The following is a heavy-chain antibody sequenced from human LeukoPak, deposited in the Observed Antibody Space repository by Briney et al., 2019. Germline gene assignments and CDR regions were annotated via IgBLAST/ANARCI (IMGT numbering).Heavy chain of an antibody. V-gene: IGHV4-61*01. CDR2: IYYSGST. D-gene: IGHD6-19*01. Sequence: SETLSLTCTVSGGSVSSGSYYWSWIRQPPGKGLEWIGYIYYSGSTNYNPSLKSRVTISVDTSKNQFSLKLNSVTAADTAVYYCARQAAVPGEEKFDYWGQGTLVTVSS. CDR1: GGSVSSGSYY. CDR3: ARQAAVPGEEKFDY. J-gene: IGHJ4*02.